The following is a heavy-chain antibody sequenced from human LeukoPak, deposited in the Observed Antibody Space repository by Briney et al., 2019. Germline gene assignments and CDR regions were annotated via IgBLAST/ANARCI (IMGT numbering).Heavy chain of an antibody. D-gene: IGHD3-10*02. Sequence: SETLSLTCAVSGGSISSGGYSWSWLRQPPGKGLEWIGYIYHSGSTYYNPSLKSRVTISVDRSKNQFSLKLSSVTAADTAVYYCARDLFGRGDAFDIWGQGTMVTVSS. CDR3: ARDLFGRGDAFDI. CDR1: GGSISSGGYS. J-gene: IGHJ3*02. CDR2: IYHSGST. V-gene: IGHV4-30-2*01.